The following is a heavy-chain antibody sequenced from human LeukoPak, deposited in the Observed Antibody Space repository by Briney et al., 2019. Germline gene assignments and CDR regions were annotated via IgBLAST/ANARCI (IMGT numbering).Heavy chain of an antibody. D-gene: IGHD6-13*01. CDR2: ISGSGGNT. CDR1: GFTFSNYA. J-gene: IGHJ1*01. Sequence: GGSLRLSCAASGFTFSNYAMTWVRQAPGKGLEWVSVISGSGGNTYYADSVKGRFTISRDNSKNTLYLQMNSLRAEDTAVYYCAKDPPPSGWYPEYFQHWGQGTLVTVSS. V-gene: IGHV3-23*01. CDR3: AKDPPPSGWYPEYFQH.